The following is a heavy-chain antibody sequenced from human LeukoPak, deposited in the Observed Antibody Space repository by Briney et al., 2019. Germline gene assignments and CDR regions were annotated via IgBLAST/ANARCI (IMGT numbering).Heavy chain of an antibody. CDR3: ARSIDPNVVPAASPHFDY. Sequence: GGSLRLSCAASGFTFSSYSMNWVRQAPGKGLEWVSSISGSSGYIYFADSVKGRFTISRDNAKNSLSLQMSSLRAEDTAVYYCARSIDPNVVPAASPHFDYWGQGTLVTVSS. V-gene: IGHV3-21*01. D-gene: IGHD2-2*01. J-gene: IGHJ4*02. CDR1: GFTFSSYS. CDR2: ISGSSGYI.